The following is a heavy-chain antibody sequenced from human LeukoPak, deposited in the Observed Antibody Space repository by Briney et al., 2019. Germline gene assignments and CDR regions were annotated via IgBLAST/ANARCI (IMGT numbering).Heavy chain of an antibody. D-gene: IGHD3-22*01. CDR3: ARYHYDSSGYFS. CDR2: IKQDGSDK. V-gene: IGHV3-7*01. Sequence: GVSLRLSCAAAGFTFSSYWMSGVRQAPGKGLEWVANIKQDGSDKYYVDSVKGRFTVSRDNARHSLSLQMNSMRVEDTAVYYCARYHYDSSGYFSWGPGSLVSVSS. J-gene: IGHJ5*02. CDR1: GFTFSSYW.